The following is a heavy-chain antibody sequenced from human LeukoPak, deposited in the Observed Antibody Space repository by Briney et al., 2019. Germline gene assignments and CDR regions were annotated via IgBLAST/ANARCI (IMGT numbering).Heavy chain of an antibody. Sequence: PGGSLRLSCAASGFTFSSYSMNWVRQAPGKGLEWVSSISSSSSYIYYADSVKGRFTISRDNAKNSLYLQMNSLRAEDTAVYYCARHSGHSSTNDAFDIWGQGTMVIVSS. CDR3: ARHSGHSSTNDAFDI. D-gene: IGHD6-13*01. CDR1: GFTFSSYS. CDR2: ISSSSSYI. J-gene: IGHJ3*02. V-gene: IGHV3-21*04.